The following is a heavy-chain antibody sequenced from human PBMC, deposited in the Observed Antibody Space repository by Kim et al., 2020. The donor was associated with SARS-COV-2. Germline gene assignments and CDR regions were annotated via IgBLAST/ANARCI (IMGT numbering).Heavy chain of an antibody. J-gene: IGHJ4*02. V-gene: IGHV1-46*01. CDR3: ARDWGLNIIDY. CDR2: INPNGGST. Sequence: ASVKVSCKASGYTFTTYFMHWVRQAPGQGLEWMGIINPNGGSTSYAQKFQGRVTMTRDTSTSTVYMELSSLRSEDTAVYYCARDWGLNIIDYWGQGTLVTVSS. D-gene: IGHD3-16*01. CDR1: GYTFTTYF.